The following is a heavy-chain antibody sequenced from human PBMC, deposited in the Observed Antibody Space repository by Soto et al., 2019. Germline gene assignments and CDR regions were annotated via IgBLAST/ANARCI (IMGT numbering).Heavy chain of an antibody. V-gene: IGHV5-51*01. CDR2: IYPGDSDT. D-gene: IGHD6-19*01. CDR3: GRAVAGTGNNWFDP. CDR1: GYSFTSYW. Sequence: HGESLKISCKGSGYSFTSYWIGWVRQMPGKGLEWMGIIYPGDSDTRYSPSFQGQVTISAGKSISTAYLQWSSLKASDTAMYYCGRAVAGTGNNWFDPWGQGTLVTVSS. J-gene: IGHJ5*02.